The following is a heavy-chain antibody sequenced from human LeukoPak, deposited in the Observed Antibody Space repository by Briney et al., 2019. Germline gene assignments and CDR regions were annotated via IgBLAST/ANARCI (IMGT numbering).Heavy chain of an antibody. CDR2: IIPIFGIA. J-gene: IGHJ4*02. V-gene: IGHV1-69*04. Sequence: SVKVSCKASGGTFSSYAMSWVRQAPGQGLEWMGMIIPIFGIANYAQKFQGRVTITADKSTSTAYMELSSLRSEDTAVYYCASFSEKSDYYDSSGPFDYWGQGTLVTVSS. CDR1: GGTFSSYA. CDR3: ASFSEKSDYYDSSGPFDY. D-gene: IGHD3-22*01.